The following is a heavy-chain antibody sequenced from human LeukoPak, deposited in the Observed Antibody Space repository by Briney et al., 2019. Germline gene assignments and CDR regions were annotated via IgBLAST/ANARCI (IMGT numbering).Heavy chain of an antibody. CDR1: GFAFDDYA. D-gene: IGHD6-6*01. CDR2: LSWNSGSI. V-gene: IGHV3-9*01. CDR3: ARSVYNSASAGY. Sequence: GGSLRLFCAASGFAFDDYAMHWVRQVPGKGLEWVSGLSWNSGSIGYADSVKGRFTISRDNAKNTLYLQMNSLRAEDTAVYYCARSVYNSASAGYWGQGTLVTVSS. J-gene: IGHJ4*02.